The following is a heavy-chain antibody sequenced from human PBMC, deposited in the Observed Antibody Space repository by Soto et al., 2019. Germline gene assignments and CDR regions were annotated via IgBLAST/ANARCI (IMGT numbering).Heavy chain of an antibody. J-gene: IGHJ4*02. CDR2: ISYDGSNK. Sequence: QVQLVESGGGVVQPGRSLRLSCAASGFTFSSYGMHWVRQAPGKGLEWVAVISYDGSNKYYADSVKGRFTISRDNSKNXLYLQMNSLRAEDTAVYYCAKGANYYDSSGYALDYWGQGTLVTVSS. CDR3: AKGANYYDSSGYALDY. V-gene: IGHV3-30*18. CDR1: GFTFSSYG. D-gene: IGHD3-22*01.